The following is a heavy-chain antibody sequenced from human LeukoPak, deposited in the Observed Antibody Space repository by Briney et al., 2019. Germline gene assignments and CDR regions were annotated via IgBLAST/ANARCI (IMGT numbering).Heavy chain of an antibody. CDR3: AEGGRFFGAGDYMDV. V-gene: IGHV3-30*02. CDR1: GFTFSSYG. J-gene: IGHJ6*03. CDR2: IRYDGSNK. Sequence: GGSLRLSCAASGFTFSSYGMHWVRQAPGKGLEWVAFIRYDGSNKYYADSVKGRFTISRDNSKNTLYLQMNSLRAEDTAVYYCAEGGRFFGAGDYMDVWGKGTTVTVSS. D-gene: IGHD3-3*01.